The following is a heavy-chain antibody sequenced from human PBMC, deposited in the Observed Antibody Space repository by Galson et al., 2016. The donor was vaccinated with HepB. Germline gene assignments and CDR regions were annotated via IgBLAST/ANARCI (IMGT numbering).Heavy chain of an antibody. V-gene: IGHV3-48*02. CDR2: ISRSSTTI. Sequence: SLRLSCAASGFSFTTFGMNWVRQGPGMRLEWISYISRSSTTIYYADSVKGRFTISRDDAKDSLYLQMNSLRDEDTAVHYCARDQPPLLREMHPGLDFWGQGTRVTVSS. D-gene: IGHD2/OR15-2a*01. J-gene: IGHJ4*02. CDR1: GFSFTTFG. CDR3: ARDQPPLLREMHPGLDF.